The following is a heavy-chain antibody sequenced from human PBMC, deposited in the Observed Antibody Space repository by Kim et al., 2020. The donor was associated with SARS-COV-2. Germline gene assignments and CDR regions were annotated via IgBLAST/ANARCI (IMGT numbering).Heavy chain of an antibody. Sequence: GGTTDYAAPVKGRFTISRDDSNNTLYLQMNSLKTEDTAVYYCTTGIAAVYWGQGTLVTVSS. J-gene: IGHJ4*02. CDR3: TTGIAAVY. CDR2: GGTT. V-gene: IGHV3-15*01. D-gene: IGHD6-6*01.